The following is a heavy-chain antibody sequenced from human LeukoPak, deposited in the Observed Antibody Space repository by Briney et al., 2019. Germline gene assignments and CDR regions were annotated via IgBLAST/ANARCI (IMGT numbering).Heavy chain of an antibody. CDR3: ARDLYTGGIEATYDY. V-gene: IGHV3-30*02. CDR1: GFTFAIYG. Sequence: TGGSLRLSCAASGFTFAIYGMHWVRQSPGKGLEWVASTRLDGTHKYVDSVRGRFTISRDNSKNTLYLQMNSLRAEDTAVYYCARDLYTGGIEATYDYWGQGTLVTVSS. J-gene: IGHJ4*02. CDR2: TRLDGTHK. D-gene: IGHD5-12*01.